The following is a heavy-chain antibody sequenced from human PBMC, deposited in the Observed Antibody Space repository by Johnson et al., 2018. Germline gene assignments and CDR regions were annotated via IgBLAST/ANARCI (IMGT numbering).Heavy chain of an antibody. V-gene: IGHV4-4*02. CDR1: GVSVSSSNW. J-gene: IGHJ3*02. CDR2: VYPSATT. Sequence: QVQLQESGPGLVMPSGTXSLTCAVSGVSVSSSNWWTWVRQPPGKGLGWIGAVYPSATTNYNPSLKSPVTISADTSTHHFSLKLTSVTVADTAVYYCTRPWRPDSFDIWGPGTMVTVAS. CDR3: TRPWRPDSFDI. D-gene: IGHD3-3*01.